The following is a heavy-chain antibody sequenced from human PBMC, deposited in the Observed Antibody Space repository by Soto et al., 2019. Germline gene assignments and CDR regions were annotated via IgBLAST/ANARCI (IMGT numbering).Heavy chain of an antibody. D-gene: IGHD4-4*01. J-gene: IGHJ4*02. CDR1: GFTVSSNY. Sequence: EVQLVESGGGLMQPGGSLRLSCAASGFTVSSNYMTWVRQAPGKGLEWVSLIYASGETYYADSVKGRFTISRDNSKNTVYLQMNSLRAEDTAVYYCARDNGDYTDYWGQGTLVTVSS. CDR2: IYASGET. V-gene: IGHV3-53*01. CDR3: ARDNGDYTDY.